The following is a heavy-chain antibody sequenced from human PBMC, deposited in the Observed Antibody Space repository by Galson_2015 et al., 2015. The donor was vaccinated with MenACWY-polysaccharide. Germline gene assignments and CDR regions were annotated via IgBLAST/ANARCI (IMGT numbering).Heavy chain of an antibody. CDR2: VKQDGSEK. Sequence: SLRLSCAASGFTFSNYWMSWVRQAPGKGLEWVANVKQDGSEKYYVDSVKGRLTISRDNAKNSLYLRMNSLRAEDTAVYYCARPSTYYDFWSGPYPQGHFAMGVWGQGTTVTVSS. J-gene: IGHJ6*02. V-gene: IGHV3-7*01. D-gene: IGHD3-3*01. CDR1: GFTFSNYW. CDR3: ARPSTYYDFWSGPYPQGHFAMGV.